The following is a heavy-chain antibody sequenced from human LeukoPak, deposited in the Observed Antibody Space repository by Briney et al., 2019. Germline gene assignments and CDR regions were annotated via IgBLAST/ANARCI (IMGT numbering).Heavy chain of an antibody. CDR3: ARGGDIVATIDFDY. V-gene: IGHV1-8*01. J-gene: IGHJ4*02. CDR1: GYTFTSYD. CDR2: MNPNSGNT. D-gene: IGHD5-12*01. Sequence: AASVKVSCKASGYTFTSYDINWVRQATGQGLEWMGWMNPNSGNTGYAQKFQGRVTMTRNTSISTAYMELSSLRSEDTAVYYCARGGDIVATIDFDYWGQGTLVTVSS.